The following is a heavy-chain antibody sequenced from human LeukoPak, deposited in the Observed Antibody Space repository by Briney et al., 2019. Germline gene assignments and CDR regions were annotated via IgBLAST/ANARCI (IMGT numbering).Heavy chain of an antibody. J-gene: IGHJ5*02. D-gene: IGHD2-15*01. V-gene: IGHV5-51*01. CDR2: IHPGDSDT. CDR3: ARLYCSGGSCFDP. CDR1: GXSFSSYC. Sequence: GESLKISFKGSGXSFSSYCIAWVRQMPEKGLELMGIIHPGDSDTRYSPSFQGQVTISADKSISTAYLQWSSLKASDTAMYYCARLYCSGGSCFDPWGQGTLVTVSS.